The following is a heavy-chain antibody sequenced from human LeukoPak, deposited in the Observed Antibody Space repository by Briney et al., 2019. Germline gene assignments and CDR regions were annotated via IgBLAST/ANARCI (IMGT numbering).Heavy chain of an antibody. V-gene: IGHV3-21*01. D-gene: IGHD5-18*01. CDR1: GFTFSRYS. Sequence: PGGSLRLSCAASGFTFSRYSMNWVRQAPGKGLEWVSSITSSSSYIYYADSVKGRFTISRDNAKNSLYLQMNSLRAEDTAVYYCAREQYSYGLFLDYWGQGTLVTVS. CDR2: ITSSSSYI. J-gene: IGHJ4*02. CDR3: AREQYSYGLFLDY.